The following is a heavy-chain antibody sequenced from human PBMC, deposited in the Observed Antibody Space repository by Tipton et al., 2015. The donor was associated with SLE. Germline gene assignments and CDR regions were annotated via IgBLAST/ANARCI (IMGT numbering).Heavy chain of an antibody. CDR2: IYTSGST. D-gene: IGHD3-16*01. J-gene: IGHJ3*02. V-gene: IGHV4-61*02. CDR3: AREKGDAYPNLVAFDI. CDR1: GGSISSGSYY. Sequence: TLSLTCTVSGGSISSGSYYWSWIRQPAGKGLEWIGRIYTSGSTNYNPSLKSRVTISVDTSKNQFSLKLSSVTAADTAVYYCAREKGDAYPNLVAFDIWGQGTMVTVSS.